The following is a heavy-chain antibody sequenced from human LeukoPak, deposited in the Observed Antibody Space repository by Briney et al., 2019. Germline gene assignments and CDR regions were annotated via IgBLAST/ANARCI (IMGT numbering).Heavy chain of an antibody. CDR1: GGSISSYY. J-gene: IGHJ4*02. V-gene: IGHV4-59*01. CDR3: ASTQQWLAFDY. Sequence: SETLSLTCTVSGGSISSYYWSWIRQPPGKGLEWIGCFYHSRSTNYNPSLKSRVTTSVDTSKNQFSLRLSSVTAADTAVYYCASTQQWLAFDYWGQGILVTVSS. CDR2: FYHSRST. D-gene: IGHD6-19*01.